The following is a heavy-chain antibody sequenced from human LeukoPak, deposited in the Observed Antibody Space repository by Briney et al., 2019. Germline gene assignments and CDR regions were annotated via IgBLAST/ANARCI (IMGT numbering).Heavy chain of an antibody. CDR2: IYYSGST. CDR1: GGSISSSSYY. J-gene: IGHJ4*02. V-gene: IGHV4-39*07. D-gene: IGHD3-10*01. CDR3: ARDPARFGELDY. Sequence: PSETLSLTCTVSGGSISSSSYYWGWIRQPPGKGLEWIGSIYYSGSTYYNPSLKSRVTISVDTSKNQFSLKLSSVTAADTAVYYCARDPARFGELDYWGQGTLVTVSS.